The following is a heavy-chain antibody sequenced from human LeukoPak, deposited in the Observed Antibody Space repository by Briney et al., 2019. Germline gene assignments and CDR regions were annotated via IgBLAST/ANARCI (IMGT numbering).Heavy chain of an antibody. D-gene: IGHD4-17*01. CDR1: GFTFSHSG. CDR3: TRVTSRYWYFDL. CDR2: IWYDGSNK. V-gene: IGHV3-30*02. Sequence: GGSLRLSCAASGFTFSHSGMHWLRQAPGKGLEWVAIIWYDGSNKYYADSVKGRFTISRHNSRNTLYLQMNSLRVEDTAVYFCTRVTSRYWYFDLWGRGTLVTVSS. J-gene: IGHJ2*01.